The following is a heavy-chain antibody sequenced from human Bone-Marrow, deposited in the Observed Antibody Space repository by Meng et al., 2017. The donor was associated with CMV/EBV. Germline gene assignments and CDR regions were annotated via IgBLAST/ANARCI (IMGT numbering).Heavy chain of an antibody. J-gene: IGHJ3*01. V-gene: IGHV1-2*02. D-gene: IGHD3-16*01. CDR2: INPKTDDT. Sequence: ASVKVSCKASGYTFTAYYIYRVRQGPGQGLEWRGCINPKTDDTKTARKFQGRATMARDTSTSTDYMELRRLTSDETAVYYCARDRGRTNDVFDVWGLGTMVTVSS. CDR1: GYTFTAYY. CDR3: ARDRGRTNDVFDV.